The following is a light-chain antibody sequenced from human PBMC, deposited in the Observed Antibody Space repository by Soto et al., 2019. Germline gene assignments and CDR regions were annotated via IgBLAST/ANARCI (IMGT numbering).Light chain of an antibody. CDR1: QSISSR. CDR3: QQYNSYWT. Sequence: DIQMTQSPSTLSASVGDRVTITCRASQSISSRLAWYQQKPGKAPKLLIYKASSLESGVPSRFSGSGSGTEFTLTSSSLQHDESATYYCQQYNSYWTFGQGTKVEIK. CDR2: KAS. V-gene: IGKV1-5*03. J-gene: IGKJ1*01.